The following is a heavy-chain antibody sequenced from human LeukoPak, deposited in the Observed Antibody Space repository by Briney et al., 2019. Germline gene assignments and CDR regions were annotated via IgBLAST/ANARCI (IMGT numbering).Heavy chain of an antibody. CDR3: ASTDSSGYYEIY. CDR2: INHSGST. V-gene: IGHV4-34*01. D-gene: IGHD3-22*01. CDR1: GGSISSYY. Sequence: SETLSLTCTVSGGSISSYYWSWIRQPPGKGLEWIGEINHSGSTNYNPSLKSRVTISVDTSKNQFSLKLSSVTAADTAVYYCASTDSSGYYEIYWGQGTLVTVSS. J-gene: IGHJ4*02.